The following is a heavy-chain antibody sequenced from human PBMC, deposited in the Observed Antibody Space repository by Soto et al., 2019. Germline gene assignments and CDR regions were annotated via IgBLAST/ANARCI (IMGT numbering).Heavy chain of an antibody. CDR3: ARLETPSGGIVDP. J-gene: IGHJ5*02. CDR2: IYPGDSDT. CDR1: GYSFTSYW. Sequence: RGESLKISCKGSGYSFTSYWIGWVRQMPGKGLEWMGIIYPGDSDTRYSPSFQGQVTISADKSISTAYLQWSSLKASDTAMYYCARLETPSGGIVDPWGQGTLVTVSS. V-gene: IGHV5-51*01. D-gene: IGHD2-15*01.